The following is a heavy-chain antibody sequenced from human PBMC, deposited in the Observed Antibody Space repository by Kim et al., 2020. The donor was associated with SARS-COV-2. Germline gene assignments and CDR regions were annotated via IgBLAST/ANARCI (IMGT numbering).Heavy chain of an antibody. V-gene: IGHV2-5*02. CDR2: FYWDDDK. CDR3: AHRRGYCSGASCYAIFNWFDP. Sequence: SGPTLVNPTQTLTLTCTFSDFSLTTSGGGVGGIRHPPGKAREWLALFYWDDDKLYSPSLKNRLPITKATSKNQGVLTMTNMDPVDTATYYCAHRRGYCSGASCYAIFNWFDPWGEGILVTVSS. J-gene: IGHJ5*02. CDR1: DFSLTTSGGG. D-gene: IGHD2-15*01.